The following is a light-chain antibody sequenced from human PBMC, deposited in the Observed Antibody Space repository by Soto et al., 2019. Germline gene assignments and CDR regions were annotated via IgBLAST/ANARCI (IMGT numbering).Light chain of an antibody. V-gene: IGKV3-11*01. CDR1: QSVSNY. CDR2: DAS. Sequence: EIVLVQSPGTLSLSQGESGTLSCWSSQSVSNYLDWYQQKPGQAPRLLIYDASTRATGIPARFSGSGSGTDFTLTISSLQPEDFAVYYCQQRNNWPPLTFGEGTKVDIK. CDR3: QQRNNWPPLT. J-gene: IGKJ4*01.